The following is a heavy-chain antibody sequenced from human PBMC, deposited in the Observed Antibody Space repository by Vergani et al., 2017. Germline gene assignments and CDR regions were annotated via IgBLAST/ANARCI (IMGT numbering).Heavy chain of an antibody. CDR1: GGSFFNCRYY. J-gene: IGHJ4*02. D-gene: IGHD3-22*01. V-gene: IGHV4-39*01. Sequence: QLQLQESGPGLVKPSGTLSLTCSVTGGSFFNCRYYWGWLRQPPGKGLEWIGRMDYNGRAYYTPSLRRRVAISIDTSKMQFSLKLYSLTAADTAIYYCASHVTQAYYNDSDYFDYWGLGTLVTVSS. CDR3: ASHVTQAYYNDSDYFDY. CDR2: MDYNGRA.